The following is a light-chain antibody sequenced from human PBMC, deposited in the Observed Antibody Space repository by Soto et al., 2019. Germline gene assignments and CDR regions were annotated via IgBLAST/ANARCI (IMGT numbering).Light chain of an antibody. CDR1: KMGDKY. CDR2: QDN. J-gene: IGLJ2*01. Sequence: SYELTQPPSVSVSPGQTASITCSGYKMGDKYACWYQQKPGQSPVLVIYQDNKRPSGIPERFSGSNSGNTATLTISGTQGMDEADYYCQAWDSSTAHVVFGGGTKVTVL. CDR3: QAWDSSTAHVV. V-gene: IGLV3-1*01.